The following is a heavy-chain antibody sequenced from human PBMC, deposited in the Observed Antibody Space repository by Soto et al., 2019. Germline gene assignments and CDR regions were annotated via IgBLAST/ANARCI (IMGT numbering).Heavy chain of an antibody. CDR1: GGTISGYY. CDR2: IYSSGNT. D-gene: IGHD3-3*01. CDR3: ARGQRFSDWFDP. V-gene: IGHV4-4*07. J-gene: IGHJ5*02. Sequence: SETLSLTCGVSGGTISGYYWTWIRQPAGKGLEWIGRIYSSGNTKYNPSLQSRVTMSLDTSNNQFSLRLTSVTAADTAVYYCARGQRFSDWFDPWGQGTLVTVSS.